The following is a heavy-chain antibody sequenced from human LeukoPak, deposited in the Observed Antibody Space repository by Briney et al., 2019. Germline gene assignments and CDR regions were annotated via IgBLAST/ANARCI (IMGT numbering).Heavy chain of an antibody. V-gene: IGHV3-9*01. CDR1: GFTFSSYA. J-gene: IGHJ6*02. CDR2: ISWNSGSI. CDR3: AKDISPPYDYVWGSYRYYYYGMDV. D-gene: IGHD3-16*02. Sequence: PGGSLRLSCAASGFTFSSYAMSWVRQAPGKGLEWVSGISWNSGSIGYADSVKGRFTISRDNAKNSLYLQMNSLRAEDTALYYCAKDISPPYDYVWGSYRYYYYGMDVWGQGTTVTVSS.